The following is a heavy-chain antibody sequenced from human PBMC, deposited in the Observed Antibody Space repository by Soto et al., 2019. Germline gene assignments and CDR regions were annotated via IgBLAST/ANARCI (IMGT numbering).Heavy chain of an antibody. CDR2: IDWDDNK. CDR1: GFSLSTRGVG. J-gene: IGHJ6*03. V-gene: IGHV2-5*02. CDR3: AHTMVMVGATYYYYMDV. Sequence: SGPTLVNPTRTLTLTCTFSGFSLSTRGVGVGWIRQSPGKALEWLALIDWDDNKRYSPSLKSRLTISKDTSKNQVVLTMTKLDPVDTAPYYCAHTMVMVGATYYYYMDVWGRGTTVTVSS. D-gene: IGHD2-15*01.